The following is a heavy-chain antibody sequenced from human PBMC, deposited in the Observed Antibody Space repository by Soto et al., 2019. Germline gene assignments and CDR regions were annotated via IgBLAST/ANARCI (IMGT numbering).Heavy chain of an antibody. CDR1: GGSISSGDYY. Sequence: QVQLQESGPGLVKPSQTLSLTCTVSGGSISSGDYYWSWIRQPPGKGLEWIGYIYYSGSTYYNPSLKSRVIISVDTSKNQFSLKLSSVTAADTAVYYCARAPTWTNNWFDPWGQGTLVTVSS. CDR3: ARAPTWTNNWFDP. V-gene: IGHV4-30-4*01. J-gene: IGHJ5*02. CDR2: IYYSGST. D-gene: IGHD3-3*01.